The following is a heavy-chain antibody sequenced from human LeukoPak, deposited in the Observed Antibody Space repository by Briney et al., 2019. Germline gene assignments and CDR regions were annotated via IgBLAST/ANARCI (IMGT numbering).Heavy chain of an antibody. CDR3: AKPVGSSGWYGDFDC. Sequence: PGGSLRLSCAASGFTLSNYAMNWVRQTPGKGLEWVSAIRGSGGSTYYADSVKGRFTISRDNSKNTLYLQMNSLRAEDTAIYYCAKPVGSSGWYGDFDCWGQGTLVTVSS. D-gene: IGHD6-19*01. CDR1: GFTLSNYA. CDR2: IRGSGGST. V-gene: IGHV3-23*01. J-gene: IGHJ4*02.